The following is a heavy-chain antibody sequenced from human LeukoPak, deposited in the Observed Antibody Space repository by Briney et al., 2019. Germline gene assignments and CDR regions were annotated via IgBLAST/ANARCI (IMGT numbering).Heavy chain of an antibody. V-gene: IGHV1-2*02. CDR3: ARDHYDILTGYYYYGMDV. J-gene: IGHJ6*02. CDR2: INPNSGGT. D-gene: IGHD3-9*01. CDR1: GYTFTGYY. Sequence: ASVKVSCKASGYTFTGYYMRWVRQAPGQGLEWMGWINPNSGGTNYAQKFQGRVTMTRDTSISTAYMELSRLRSDDTAVYYCARDHYDILTGYYYYGMDVWGQGTTVTVSS.